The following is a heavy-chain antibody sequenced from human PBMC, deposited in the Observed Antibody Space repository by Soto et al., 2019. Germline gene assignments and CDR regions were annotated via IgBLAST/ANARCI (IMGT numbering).Heavy chain of an antibody. Sequence: ASVKVSCKASGYTFTRYTMNWVRQAPGQRLEWMGWINPDNGNTKSSQKFQDRVIITRDTSASTAYMDLSSLRSEDTAVYSCARGIATGQLGHWGQGNLVTVSS. CDR2: INPDNGNT. D-gene: IGHD6-6*01. CDR3: ARGIATGQLGH. V-gene: IGHV1-3*01. J-gene: IGHJ4*02. CDR1: GYTFTRYT.